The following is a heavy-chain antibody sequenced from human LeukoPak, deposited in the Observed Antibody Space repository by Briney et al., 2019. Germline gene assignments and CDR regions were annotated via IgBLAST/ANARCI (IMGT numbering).Heavy chain of an antibody. CDR3: ARGKYGGYFIDY. J-gene: IGHJ4*02. V-gene: IGHV3-30*03. Sequence: PGGSLRLSCAASGFTFSSYGMHWVRQAPGKGLEWVAVISYDGSNKYYADSVKGRFTISRDNSKNTLYLQMNSLRAEDTAVYYCARGKYGGYFIDYWGQGTLVTVSS. CDR1: GFTFSSYG. D-gene: IGHD5-12*01. CDR2: ISYDGSNK.